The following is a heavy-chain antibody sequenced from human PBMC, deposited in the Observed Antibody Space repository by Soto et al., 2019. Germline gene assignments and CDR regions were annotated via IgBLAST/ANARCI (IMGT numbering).Heavy chain of an antibody. CDR1: GFRISNYF. J-gene: IGHJ6*02. CDR2: IKEDGSEK. CDR3: ARPRFRGMDV. D-gene: IGHD3-10*01. Sequence: ESGGGLVQPGGSLRLSCVGSGFRISNYFMSWVRQAPGKGLEWVANIKEDGSEKYYVESVKGRFTISRDNAKNSLYLQVNSLRDEETAVYYCARPRFRGMDVWGQGTTVTVSS. V-gene: IGHV3-7*03.